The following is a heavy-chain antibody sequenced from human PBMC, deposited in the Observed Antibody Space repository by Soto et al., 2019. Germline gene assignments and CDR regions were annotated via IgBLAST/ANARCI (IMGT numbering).Heavy chain of an antibody. D-gene: IGHD6-13*01. Sequence: QVQLVQSGAEVKKPGSSVKVSCKASGGTFSSYAISWVRQAPGQGLEWMGGSIQIFGTANYAQKFQGRVTITADESTRKAYMELGRVRSEDTAVYYCARKSRRHIAGDSSSWAQPNYYYYGMDVWGQGTTVTVSS. V-gene: IGHV1-69*01. J-gene: IGHJ6*02. CDR1: GGTFSSYA. CDR3: ARKSRRHIAGDSSSWAQPNYYYYGMDV. CDR2: SIQIFGTA.